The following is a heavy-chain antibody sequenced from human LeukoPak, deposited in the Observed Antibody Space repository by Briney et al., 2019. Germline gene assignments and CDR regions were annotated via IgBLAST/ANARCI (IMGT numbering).Heavy chain of an antibody. CDR1: GYSFTSYW. CDR2: TDPSDSYT. J-gene: IGHJ4*02. D-gene: IGHD7-27*01. CDR3: ARHGDQGSEFDY. Sequence: GESLKISCKSSGYSFTSYWITWVRQMSGKGLECMGRTDPSDSYTNYSPSFQGHVTISADKSIGTAYLQWSSLKASDTAMYFCARHGDQGSEFDYWGQGTLVTVSS. V-gene: IGHV5-10-1*01.